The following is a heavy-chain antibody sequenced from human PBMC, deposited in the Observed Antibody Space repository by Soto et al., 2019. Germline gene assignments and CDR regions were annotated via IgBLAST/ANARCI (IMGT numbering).Heavy chain of an antibody. D-gene: IGHD4-17*01. Sequence: PSETLSLTCTVSGGSISRSIYYWGWIRQPPGKGLEWLGSIFYTGSTYYNASLKSRVTISLDTSKSQFSLRLSSVTAADTAVYFCARHGPTVATSDGFDYWGRRTLVTVSS. CDR3: ARHGPTVATSDGFDY. V-gene: IGHV4-39*01. CDR1: GGSISRSIYY. CDR2: IFYTGST. J-gene: IGHJ4*02.